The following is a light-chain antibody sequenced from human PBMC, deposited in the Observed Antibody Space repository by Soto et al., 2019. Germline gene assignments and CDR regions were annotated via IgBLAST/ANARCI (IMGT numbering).Light chain of an antibody. CDR2: DVN. Sequence: QSALTQPRSVSGSPGQSVTISCTGTSSDVGAYNYVSWYQHHPGKAPKLMIYDVNRRPSGVPDRFSGSKSGDTASLTISGLQAEDEADYYCSSYTTSSTLYVFGTGTKLTVL. V-gene: IGLV2-11*01. J-gene: IGLJ1*01. CDR1: SSDVGAYNY. CDR3: SSYTTSSTLYV.